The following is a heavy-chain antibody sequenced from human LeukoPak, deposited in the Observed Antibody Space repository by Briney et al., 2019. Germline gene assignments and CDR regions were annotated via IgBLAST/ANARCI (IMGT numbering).Heavy chain of an antibody. CDR2: LSGSGTRA. CDR3: AKGVSSHYFDY. CDR1: GFTFSSYV. J-gene: IGHJ4*02. Sequence: GGSLRLSCAASGFTFSSYVMDWVRQAPGKGLEWVSTLSGSGTRAYYADSVKGRFTISRDNSKNMLYLQMNSLRAEDTAAYYCAKGVSSHYFDYWGQRTLVTVSS. V-gene: IGHV3-23*01.